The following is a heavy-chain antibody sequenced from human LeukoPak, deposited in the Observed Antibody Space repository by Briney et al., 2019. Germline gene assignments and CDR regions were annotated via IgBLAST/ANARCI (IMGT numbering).Heavy chain of an antibody. D-gene: IGHD2-21*02. Sequence: ASVKVSCKASGYTFTSYDINWVRQATGQGLEWMGWMNPNSGNTGYAQKFQGRVTMTRNTSISTAYMELSSLRSEDTAVYYWARTAYCGGDCYSDWFDPWGQGTLVTVSS. CDR2: MNPNSGNT. CDR3: ARTAYCGGDCYSDWFDP. J-gene: IGHJ5*02. V-gene: IGHV1-8*01. CDR1: GYTFTSYD.